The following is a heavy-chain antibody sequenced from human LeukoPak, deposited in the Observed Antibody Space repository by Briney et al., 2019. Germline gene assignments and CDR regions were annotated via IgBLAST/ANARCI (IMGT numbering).Heavy chain of an antibody. J-gene: IGHJ5*02. CDR2: IRYDGSNE. V-gene: IGHV3-30*02. CDR3: AKDLGITMIRGAMEFDP. D-gene: IGHD3-10*01. Sequence: GGSLRLSCAASGFILNNYGMHWVRQVQGTGLERVAYIRYDGSNEYNRDSVKGRLTISRDNSKNMVYLQMNSLRADDTAVYYCAKDLGITMIRGAMEFDPWAQGTLVAVSS. CDR1: GFILNNYG.